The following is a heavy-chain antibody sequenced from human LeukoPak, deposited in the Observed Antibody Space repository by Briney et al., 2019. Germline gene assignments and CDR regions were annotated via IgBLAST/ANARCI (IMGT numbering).Heavy chain of an antibody. Sequence: PSETLSLTCAVYGGSFSGYYWSWIRQPPGKGLEWIGEINHRGSTNYNPSLKSRVTISVDTPKNQFSLKLSSVTAADTAVYYCAGKAVAGPYFDYWGQGTLVTVSS. CDR1: GGSFSGYY. V-gene: IGHV4-34*01. D-gene: IGHD6-19*01. J-gene: IGHJ4*02. CDR2: INHRGST. CDR3: AGKAVAGPYFDY.